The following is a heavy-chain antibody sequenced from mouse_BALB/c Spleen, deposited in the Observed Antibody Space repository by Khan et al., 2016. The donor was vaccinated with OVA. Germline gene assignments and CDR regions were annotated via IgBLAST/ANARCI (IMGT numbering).Heavy chain of an antibody. CDR1: GYTLTNYR. CDR3: ARETTYWYFDA. D-gene: IGHD1-1*01. V-gene: IGHV9-1*02. J-gene: IGHJ1*01. Sequence: QIQLVQTGTELKKPGETVKISCKDSGYTLTNYRMNWMKKAPEKGLKWMGWLNTYTGETTYGDDCKGRFALSLVTTASTAYLQINNLKNEDMATYCCARETTYWYFDAWGAGTTVTVSS. CDR2: LNTYTGET.